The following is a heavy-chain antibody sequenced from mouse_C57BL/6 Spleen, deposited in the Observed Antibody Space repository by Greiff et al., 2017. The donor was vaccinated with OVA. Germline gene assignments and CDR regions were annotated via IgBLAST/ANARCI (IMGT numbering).Heavy chain of an antibody. CDR2: ISYDGSN. V-gene: IGHV3-6*01. Sequence: DVKLQESGPGLVKPSQSLSLTCSVTGYSITSGYYWNWIRQFPGNKLEWMGYISYDGSNNYNPSLKNRISITRDTSKNQFFLKLNSVTTEDTATYYCARERNGGYFDVWGTGTTVTVSS. CDR3: ARERNGGYFDV. CDR1: GYSITSGYY. J-gene: IGHJ1*03.